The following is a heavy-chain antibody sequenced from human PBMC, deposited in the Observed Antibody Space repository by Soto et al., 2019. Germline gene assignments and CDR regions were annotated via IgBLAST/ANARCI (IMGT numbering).Heavy chain of an antibody. CDR3: ARAFSSLLWFGEWLFAY. CDR1: GYTFTSYG. J-gene: IGHJ4*02. V-gene: IGHV1-18*01. D-gene: IGHD3-10*01. Sequence: GASVKVSGKASGYTFTSYGISWVRQAPGQGLEWMGWISAYNGNTNYAQKLQGRVTMTTDTSTSTAYMELRSLRSDDTAVYYCARAFSSLLWFGEWLFAYRGQGSLVTGSS. CDR2: ISAYNGNT.